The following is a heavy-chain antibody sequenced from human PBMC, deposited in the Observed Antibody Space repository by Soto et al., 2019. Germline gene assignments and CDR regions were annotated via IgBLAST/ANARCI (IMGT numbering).Heavy chain of an antibody. CDR1: GYTFTGYY. CDR2: INPNSGGT. V-gene: IGHV1-2*04. Sequence: QVQLVQSGAEVKKPGASVKGSCKASGYTFTGYYMHWVRQAPGQGLEWMGWINPNSGGTNYAQKFQGWVTMTRDTSISTAYMELSRLRSDDTAVYYCARCPFPSSTSCYWFDPWGQGTLVTVSS. CDR3: ARCPFPSSTSCYWFDP. J-gene: IGHJ5*02. D-gene: IGHD2-2*01.